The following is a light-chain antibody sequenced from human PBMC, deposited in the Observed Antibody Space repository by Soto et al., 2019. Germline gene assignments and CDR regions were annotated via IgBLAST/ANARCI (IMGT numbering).Light chain of an antibody. J-gene: IGKJ1*01. CDR3: QQSYSTLWT. CDR1: QSISSY. CDR2: AAS. V-gene: IGKV1-39*01. Sequence: DIQMTQSPSSLSASVGDRVTITCRASQSISSYLNWYQQKPGKAPKFLIYAASSLQRGVPSRFSGSGSGTDFTLTISSLQPEDFATYYCQQSYSTLWTFGQGTKVGIK.